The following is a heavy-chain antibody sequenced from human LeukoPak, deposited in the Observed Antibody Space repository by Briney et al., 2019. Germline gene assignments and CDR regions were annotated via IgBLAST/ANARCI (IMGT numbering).Heavy chain of an antibody. D-gene: IGHD5-18*01. Sequence: SETLALTCVVYCESFSAYYWSWVRQPPGKGLEWIGETNHSGSTNYNPSLKSPLTISVDTSRNQISLKLSSVTAADTAVYYCARESPTVDTAMVSDAFDIWGQGTMVTVSS. V-gene: IGHV4-34*01. J-gene: IGHJ3*02. CDR3: ARESPTVDTAMVSDAFDI. CDR1: CESFSAYY. CDR2: TNHSGST.